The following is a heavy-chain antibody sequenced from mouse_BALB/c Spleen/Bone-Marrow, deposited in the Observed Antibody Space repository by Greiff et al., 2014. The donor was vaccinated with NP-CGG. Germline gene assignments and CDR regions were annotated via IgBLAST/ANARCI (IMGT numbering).Heavy chain of an antibody. CDR1: GFNIKDTY. Sequence: EVQLQQSGAELVKPGASVKLSCTASGFNIKDTYMHWVKQRPEQGLEWIGRIDPANGNTKYDPKFQGKATITADTSSNTAYLQLSSQTSEDTAVYYCAAYYYGSSQFAYWGQGTLVTVSA. CDR3: AAYYYGSSQFAY. CDR2: IDPANGNT. D-gene: IGHD1-1*01. V-gene: IGHV14-3*02. J-gene: IGHJ3*01.